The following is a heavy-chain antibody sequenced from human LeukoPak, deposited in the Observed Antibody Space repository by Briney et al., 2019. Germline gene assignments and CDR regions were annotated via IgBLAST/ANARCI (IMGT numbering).Heavy chain of an antibody. D-gene: IGHD2-2*01. CDR1: GYSISSGYY. CDR3: ARLEDCSSTSCYPYAFDI. Sequence: SETLSLTCAVSGYSISSGYYWGWIRQPPGKGLEWIGSIYHSGSTYYNPSLKSRVTISVDTSNNQFSLKLSSVTAADTAVYYCARLEDCSSTSCYPYAFDIWGQGTMVTVSS. CDR2: IYHSGST. J-gene: IGHJ3*02. V-gene: IGHV4-38-2*01.